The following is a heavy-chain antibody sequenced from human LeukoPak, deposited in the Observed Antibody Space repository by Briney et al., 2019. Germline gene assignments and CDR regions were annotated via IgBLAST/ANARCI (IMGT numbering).Heavy chain of an antibody. J-gene: IGHJ4*02. CDR1: GFTVSRNY. V-gene: IGHV3-66*01. D-gene: IGHD3-16*01. CDR3: ARGPWASFDY. CDR2: IYSDGDT. Sequence: GGSLRLSCAASGFTVSRNYMTWVRQAPGKGLEWVSVIYSDGDTYYVDSVKGRFTISRDNSKNTLYLQMNSLRAEDTAVYYCARGPWASFDYWGQGTLVAVSS.